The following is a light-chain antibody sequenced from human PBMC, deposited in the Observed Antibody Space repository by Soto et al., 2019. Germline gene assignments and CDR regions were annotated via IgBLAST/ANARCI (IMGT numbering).Light chain of an antibody. J-gene: IGKJ2*01. V-gene: IGKV1-5*03. CDR2: KAS. Sequence: DIQMTQSPSTLSASVGDRVSITCRASQSLNSWLAWYQQKPGKAPKLLIYKASTLESWVPSRFSCSGSGTEFTLTSSSLQPDDFATYYCQQYNTYSFGQGTKLEIK. CDR3: QQYNTYS. CDR1: QSLNSW.